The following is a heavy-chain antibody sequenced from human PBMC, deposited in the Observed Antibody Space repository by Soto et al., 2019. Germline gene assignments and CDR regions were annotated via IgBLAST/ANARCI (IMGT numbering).Heavy chain of an antibody. CDR2: IYYSGST. CDR3: ASRYRGGGQYYYYYYGMDV. D-gene: IGHD2-21*01. CDR1: GGSISSSSYY. Sequence: PSETLSLTCTVSGGSISSSSYYWGWIRQPPGKGLGGIGSIYYSGSTYYNPSLKSRVTISVDTSKNQFSLKLSSVTAADTAVYYCASRYRGGGQYYYYYYGMDVWGQGTTVTVSS. V-gene: IGHV4-39*01. J-gene: IGHJ6*02.